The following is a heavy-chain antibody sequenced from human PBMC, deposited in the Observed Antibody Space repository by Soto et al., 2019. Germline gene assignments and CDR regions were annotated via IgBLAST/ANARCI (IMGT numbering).Heavy chain of an antibody. CDR1: GGSFSGYY. V-gene: IGHV4-34*01. D-gene: IGHD3-10*01. Sequence: SETLSLTCAVYGGSFSGYYWSWVRQPPGKGLEWIGETNHSGSTDYNPSLKSRVTISVDTSKNQFSLKLSSVTAADTAVYYCARGRYAMVRGVIGGMDVWGQGTTVTVSS. J-gene: IGHJ6*02. CDR2: TNHSGST. CDR3: ARGRYAMVRGVIGGMDV.